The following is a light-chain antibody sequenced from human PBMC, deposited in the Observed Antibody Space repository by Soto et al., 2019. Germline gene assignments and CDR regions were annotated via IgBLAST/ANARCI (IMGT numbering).Light chain of an antibody. CDR2: DAS. Sequence: EIVMTQSPVTLSVPPGERATLSCRASQSVGRNVAWYQQKPGQAPRLLMYDASNRATGIPARFSGSGSGTDFTLTISSLEPEDSAVYYCQQRSVWPITFGQGTRLEIK. CDR1: QSVGRN. CDR3: QQRSVWPIT. V-gene: IGKV3-11*01. J-gene: IGKJ5*01.